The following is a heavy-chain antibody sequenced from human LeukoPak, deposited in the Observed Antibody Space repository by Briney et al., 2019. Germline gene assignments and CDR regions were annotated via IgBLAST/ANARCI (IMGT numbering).Heavy chain of an antibody. CDR2: ISSSSSYI. CDR3: AREGRDGYNCFSY. Sequence: SGGSLRLSCAASGFTFSSYSMNWVRQAPGKGLEWVSSISSSSSYIYYADSVKGRFTISRDNAKNSLYLQMNSLRAEDTAVYYCAREGRDGYNCFSYWGQGTLVTVSS. D-gene: IGHD5-24*01. J-gene: IGHJ4*02. V-gene: IGHV3-21*01. CDR1: GFTFSSYS.